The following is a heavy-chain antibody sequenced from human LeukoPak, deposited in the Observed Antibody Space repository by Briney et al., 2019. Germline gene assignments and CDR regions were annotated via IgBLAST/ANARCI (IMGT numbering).Heavy chain of an antibody. D-gene: IGHD3-3*02. Sequence: PGGSLRLSCAASGFTFSTYSMNWVRQVPGKGLEWVSSRSSSSSSIFYSDSVKGRFTISRDNAKNSVYLQMNSLRAEDTAVYFCARDRVLVDYWGQGTLVTVSS. CDR2: RSSSSSSI. CDR1: GFTFSTYS. CDR3: ARDRVLVDY. J-gene: IGHJ4*02. V-gene: IGHV3-21*01.